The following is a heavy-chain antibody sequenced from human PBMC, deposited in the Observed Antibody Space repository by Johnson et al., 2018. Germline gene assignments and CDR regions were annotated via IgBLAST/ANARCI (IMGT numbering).Heavy chain of an antibody. J-gene: IGHJ1*01. V-gene: IGHV3-7*01. D-gene: IGHD6-19*01. Sequence: EVQLVETGGGLVQPGGSLRLSCAASGFTFSSYWMSWVRQAPGKGLEWVANIKQAGSEKSYVDSVKGRFTLSGDNAKTSLYLQMNSLRAEDAAVYYCAGSRGWYPEDFQHWSQGTLVTVAS. CDR3: AGSRGWYPEDFQH. CDR1: GFTFSSYW. CDR2: IKQAGSEK.